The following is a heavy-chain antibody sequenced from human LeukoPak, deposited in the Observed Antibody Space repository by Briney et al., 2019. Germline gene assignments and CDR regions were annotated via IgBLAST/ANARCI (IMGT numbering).Heavy chain of an antibody. D-gene: IGHD3-3*01. Sequence: PSETLSLTCTVSGVSISSYYWSWIRQPPGKGLEWNGYVSYTGSTDYNPSLKSRLTMSLDMPKNQFSLKLSSVTAADTAVYYCARLMATIFGGTYYYYIGMDVWGQGTTVTVSS. CDR3: ARLMATIFGGTYYYYIGMDV. CDR2: VSYTGST. J-gene: IGHJ6*02. V-gene: IGHV4-59*01. CDR1: GVSISSYY.